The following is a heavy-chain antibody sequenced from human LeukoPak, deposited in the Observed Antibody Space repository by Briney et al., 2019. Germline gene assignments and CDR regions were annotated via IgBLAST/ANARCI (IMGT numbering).Heavy chain of an antibody. CDR2: ISSSSSTM. J-gene: IGHJ3*02. V-gene: IGHV3-48*04. Sequence: AGGSLRLSCAASGFTFSSYSMNWVRQAPGKGLEWVSYISSSSSTMYYADSVKGRFTISRDNAKNSLYLQMNSLRAEDTAVFYCARDYYDSSGYYSDAFDIWGQGTMVTVSS. CDR3: ARDYYDSSGYYSDAFDI. CDR1: GFTFSSYS. D-gene: IGHD3-22*01.